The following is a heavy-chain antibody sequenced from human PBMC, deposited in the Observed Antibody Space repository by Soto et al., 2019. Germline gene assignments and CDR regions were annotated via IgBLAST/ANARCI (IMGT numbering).Heavy chain of an antibody. J-gene: IGHJ4*02. V-gene: IGHV1-3*01. CDR3: ARAISGYVT. D-gene: IGHD5-12*01. CDR1: GISYTTYA. Sequence: VQLVQSGAEVKKPGASVRISCTASGISYTTYAIHWVRQAPGQGLEWMGWINAGNGDTRYSQRFQGRVTLTRDTYATTTYMDLSSLRSEDTSIYCCARAISGYVTWGQGTLVTVSS. CDR2: INAGNGDT.